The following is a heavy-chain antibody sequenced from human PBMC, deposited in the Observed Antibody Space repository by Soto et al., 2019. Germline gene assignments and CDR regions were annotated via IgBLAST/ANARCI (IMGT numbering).Heavy chain of an antibody. V-gene: IGHV1-69*13. J-gene: IGHJ6*02. CDR1: GGTFSSYA. Sequence: ASVKVSCKASGGTFSSYAISWVRQAPGQGLEWMGGIIPIFGTANYAQKFQGRVTITADESTSTAYMELSSLRSEDTAVYYCARGMNYYYGMDVWGQGTTVTVSS. CDR3: ARGMNYYYGMDV. CDR2: IIPIFGTA.